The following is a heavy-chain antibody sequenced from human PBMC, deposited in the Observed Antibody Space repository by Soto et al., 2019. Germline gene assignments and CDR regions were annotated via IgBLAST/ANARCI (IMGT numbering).Heavy chain of an antibody. J-gene: IGHJ4*02. CDR3: VIYEATALEY. D-gene: IGHD1-1*01. CDR2: AHHSGRT. Sequence: SETLSLTCTVSGDSMSSSNWWNWVRQPPGKGLEWICEAHHSGRTNYNPSLKSRVTISVDRSQNLFSLKLASVTAADTAVYYCVIYEATALEYWGQGTMVTVSS. CDR1: GDSMSSSNW. V-gene: IGHV4-4*02.